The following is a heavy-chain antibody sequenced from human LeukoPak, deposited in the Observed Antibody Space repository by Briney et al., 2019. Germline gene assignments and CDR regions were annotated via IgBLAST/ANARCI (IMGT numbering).Heavy chain of an antibody. V-gene: IGHV4-61*02. J-gene: IGHJ4*02. CDR1: GGSISSGSYY. CDR3: ARDHSITQFDY. D-gene: IGHD2-15*01. Sequence: SETLSLTCTVSGGSISSGSYYWSWIRQPAGKGLEWIWPIYTSGSPNYNPSLKSRVTISVDTSKNQFSLKLSSVTAADTAVYYCARDHSITQFDYWGQGTLVTVSS. CDR2: IYTSGSP.